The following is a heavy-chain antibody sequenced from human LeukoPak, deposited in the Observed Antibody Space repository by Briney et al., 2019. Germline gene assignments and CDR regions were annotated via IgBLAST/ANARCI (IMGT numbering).Heavy chain of an antibody. D-gene: IGHD6-25*01. CDR1: GGSIVSYY. V-gene: IGHV4-59*08. J-gene: IGHJ2*01. CDR3: ARYLAAGYFDL. CDR2: IYYTGIT. Sequence: SETLSLTCTVSGGSIVSYYWSWIRQPPGKGLEWIGYIYYTGITNYNPSLKSRVTISVDTSKNQFSLKLSSVTAADTAVYYCARYLAAGYFDLWGRGTLVTVSS.